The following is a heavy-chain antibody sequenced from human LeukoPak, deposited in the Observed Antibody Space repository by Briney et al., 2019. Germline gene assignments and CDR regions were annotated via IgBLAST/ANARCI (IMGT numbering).Heavy chain of an antibody. Sequence: GGSLRLSCAASGFTFSSSSMNWVRQAPGRGLEWVSYISSSSTNTYYPDSVTGRFTISRDNAKNSVYLQMNSLRAEDTAVYYCARDDTAVAGTELDHWGQGTLVTVSS. CDR3: ARDDTAVAGTELDH. CDR1: GFTFSSSS. J-gene: IGHJ4*02. D-gene: IGHD6-19*01. CDR2: ISSSSTNT. V-gene: IGHV3-21*01.